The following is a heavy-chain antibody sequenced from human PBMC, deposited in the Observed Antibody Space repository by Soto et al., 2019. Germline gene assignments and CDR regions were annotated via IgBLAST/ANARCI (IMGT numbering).Heavy chain of an antibody. CDR3: ARRDTARDYYYYGMDV. Sequence: EASVKVSCKASGGTFSSYAISWVRQAPGQGLEWMGGIIPIFGTANYAQKFQGRVTITADESTSTAYMELSSLRSEDTAVYYCARRDTARDYYYYGMDVWGQGTTVTVSS. J-gene: IGHJ6*02. CDR2: IIPIFGTA. CDR1: GGTFSSYA. V-gene: IGHV1-69*13. D-gene: IGHD5-18*01.